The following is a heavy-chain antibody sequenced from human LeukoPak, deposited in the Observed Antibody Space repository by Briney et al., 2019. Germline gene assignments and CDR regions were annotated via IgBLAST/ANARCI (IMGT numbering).Heavy chain of an antibody. Sequence: SETLSLACTVSGGSISSYYWSWIRQPPGKGLEWIGYIYYSGNTNYNPSLKSRVTISVDTSKNQFSLRLSSVTAADTAVYYCARSYCGGGSCSAFDIWGQGTMVTVSS. CDR2: IYYSGNT. CDR1: GGSISSYY. V-gene: IGHV4-59*13. J-gene: IGHJ3*02. D-gene: IGHD2-15*01. CDR3: ARSYCGGGSCSAFDI.